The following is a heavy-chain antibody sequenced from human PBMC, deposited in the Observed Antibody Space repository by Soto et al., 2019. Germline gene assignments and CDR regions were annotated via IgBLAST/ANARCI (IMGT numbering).Heavy chain of an antibody. D-gene: IGHD2-21*02. J-gene: IGHJ3*02. CDR3: AREQSGEIMTMTAALDI. CDR1: GYTFTSYA. CDR2: INAGNGNT. V-gene: IGHV1-3*01. Sequence: ASVKVSCKASGYTFTSYAIHWVRQAPGPRLEWMGWINAGNGNTQYSQKFQGRVTITRDTSASIAYMEVSSLRSEDTALYYCAREQSGEIMTMTAALDIWGQGTMVTVSS.